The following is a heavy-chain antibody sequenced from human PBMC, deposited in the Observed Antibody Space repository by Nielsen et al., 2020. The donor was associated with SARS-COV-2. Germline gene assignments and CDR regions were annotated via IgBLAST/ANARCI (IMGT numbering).Heavy chain of an antibody. D-gene: IGHD2-8*01. CDR3: ARAPDIVLLPNAIPI. CDR2: IFATGNT. J-gene: IGHJ3*02. V-gene: IGHV4-61*02. CDR1: GGSISSGGYY. Sequence: SETLSLTCTVSGGSISSGGYYWSWIRQPAGKGLEWIGRIFATGNTNYNPSLKSRITISVDTSKNQFSLRLKFVTAADTAVYYCARAPDIVLLPNAIPIWGQGTMVTVSA.